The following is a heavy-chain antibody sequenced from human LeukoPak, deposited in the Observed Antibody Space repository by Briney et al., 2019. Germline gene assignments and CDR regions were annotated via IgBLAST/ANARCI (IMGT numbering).Heavy chain of an antibody. CDR2: IYYIGST. V-gene: IGHV4-59*01. CDR1: GGSISSYY. D-gene: IGHD3-10*01. CDR3: ARDPKYYGSGSHNWFDP. Sequence: PSETLSLTCTVPGGSISSYYWSWIRQPPGKGPEWIGYIYYIGSTNYTPSLKSRVTISVDTSKNQFSLKLSSVTAADTAVYYCARDPKYYGSGSHNWFDPWGQGTLVTVSS. J-gene: IGHJ5*02.